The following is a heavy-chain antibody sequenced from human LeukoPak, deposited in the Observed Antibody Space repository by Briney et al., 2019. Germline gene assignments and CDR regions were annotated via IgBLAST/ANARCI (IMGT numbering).Heavy chain of an antibody. Sequence: SETLSLACTVSGDSISSSYWSWIRQPPGKGLEWIGYVYYTGSSYYNPSLKSRATTSIDMSKNQFSLKLTSMTAADTAVYYCAGYGSGSYYKAFDFWGQGILVTVSS. CDR1: GDSISSSY. V-gene: IGHV4-59*01. CDR3: AGYGSGSYYKAFDF. CDR2: VYYTGSS. J-gene: IGHJ4*02. D-gene: IGHD3-10*01.